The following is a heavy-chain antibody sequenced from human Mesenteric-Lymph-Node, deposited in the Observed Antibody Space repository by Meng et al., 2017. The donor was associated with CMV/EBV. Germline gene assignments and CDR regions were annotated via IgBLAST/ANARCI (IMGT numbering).Heavy chain of an antibody. CDR2: IYYRRST. Sequence: LTCTSAGGSSSGGGYYWSWIRQHQEKGLEWNGYIYYRRSTYYSPSLKSRVTISVDTSKNQYALKLSSVTAADTAGYYCARTAAAGNDYWGQGTLVTVSS. CDR3: ARTAAAGNDY. V-gene: IGHV4-31*03. CDR1: GGSSSGGGYY. D-gene: IGHD6-13*01. J-gene: IGHJ4*02.